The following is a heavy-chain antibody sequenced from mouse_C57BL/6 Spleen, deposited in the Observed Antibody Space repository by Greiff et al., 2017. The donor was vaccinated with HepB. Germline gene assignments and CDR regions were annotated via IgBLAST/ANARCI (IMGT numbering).Heavy chain of an antibody. CDR1: GYTFTDYN. Sequence: DVQLQESGPELVKPGASVKIPCKASGYTFTDYNMDWVKQSHGKSLEWIGDINPNNGGTIYNQKFKGKATLTVDKSSSTAYMELRSLTSEDTAVYYCARRELGRDYFDYWGQGTTLTVSS. CDR3: ARRELGRDYFDY. V-gene: IGHV1-18*01. J-gene: IGHJ2*01. D-gene: IGHD4-1*01. CDR2: INPNNGGT.